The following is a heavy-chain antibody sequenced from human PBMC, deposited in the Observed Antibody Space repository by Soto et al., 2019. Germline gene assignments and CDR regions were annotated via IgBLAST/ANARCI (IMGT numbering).Heavy chain of an antibody. V-gene: IGHV3-23*01. Sequence: GGSLRLSCAASGFTFSSYAMSWVRQAPGKGLEWVSAISGSGGSTYYADSVKGRFTISRDNSKNTLYLQMNSLRAEDTAVYYCAKFDVDYDFWSGSAPGYMDVWGKGTTVTVSS. CDR1: GFTFSSYA. CDR2: ISGSGGST. D-gene: IGHD3-3*01. CDR3: AKFDVDYDFWSGSAPGYMDV. J-gene: IGHJ6*03.